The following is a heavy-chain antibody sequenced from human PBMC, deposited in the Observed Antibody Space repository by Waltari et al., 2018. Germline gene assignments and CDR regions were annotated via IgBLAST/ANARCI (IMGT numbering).Heavy chain of an antibody. J-gene: IGHJ4*02. CDR1: GGSFSGYY. V-gene: IGHV4-34*01. CDR3: AREGIAVAGRYYYFDY. D-gene: IGHD6-19*01. Sequence: QVQLQQWGAGLLKPSETLSLTCAVYGGSFSGYYWSWIRKPPGQGLEWVGEINHRGSCNDSQALKSRVTISVDTSKNQFSLKLSAVTAADTAVYYCAREGIAVAGRYYYFDYWGQGTLVTVSS. CDR2: INHRGSC.